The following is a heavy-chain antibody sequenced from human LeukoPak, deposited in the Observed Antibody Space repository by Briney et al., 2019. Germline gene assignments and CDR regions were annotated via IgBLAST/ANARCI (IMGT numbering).Heavy chain of an antibody. D-gene: IGHD3-10*01. CDR2: IIGSCGRT. CDR3: AKDATPYGSGRHYFDY. CDR1: GFTFSSYA. Sequence: PGGSLRLSCAASGFTFSSYAMSLVRQAPGKGLEWVSAIIGSCGRTYYADFGKGRFTIARDNSKNTLYLQMHSLRAEGTAVYYCAKDATPYGSGRHYFDYWGQGTLVTVSS. V-gene: IGHV3-23*01. J-gene: IGHJ4*02.